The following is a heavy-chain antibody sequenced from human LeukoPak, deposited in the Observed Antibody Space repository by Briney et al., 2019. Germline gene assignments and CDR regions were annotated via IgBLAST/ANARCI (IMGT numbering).Heavy chain of an antibody. J-gene: IGHJ4*02. Sequence: SETLSLTCTVSDDSISDYYRGWIRQPPGTGLEWIGYIHNSGTSTYNLSLKSRVTISADTSKNQFSLKLNSMTTADTAVYYCTRGAGWLIDYWGQGTLVTVSS. CDR1: DDSISDYY. V-gene: IGHV4-59*01. CDR2: IHNSGTS. D-gene: IGHD3-16*01. CDR3: TRGAGWLIDY.